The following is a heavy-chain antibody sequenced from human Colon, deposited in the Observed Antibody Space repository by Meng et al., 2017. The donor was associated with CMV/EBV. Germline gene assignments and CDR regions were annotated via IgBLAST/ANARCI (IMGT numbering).Heavy chain of an antibody. Sequence: ASVKVSCKASGYTFTSYGISWVRQVPGQGLEWVGWISVYNGRTNYARKFQGRVTLTTDTSTSTAYMDMGSLTSDDTAVCYCAKGGAFKEAPTILSRGNYFDYWGQGTLVTVSS. J-gene: IGHJ4*02. CDR3: AKGGAFKEAPTILSRGNYFDY. V-gene: IGHV1-18*04. CDR2: ISVYNGRT. CDR1: GYTFTSYG. D-gene: IGHD2-15*01.